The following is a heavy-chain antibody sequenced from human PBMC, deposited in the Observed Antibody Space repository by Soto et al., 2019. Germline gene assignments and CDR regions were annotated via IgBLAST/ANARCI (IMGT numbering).Heavy chain of an antibody. J-gene: IGHJ4*02. CDR1: GFTFSSYN. CDR3: ARARCSSGQCYYFDY. CDR2: ISRSGDRT. D-gene: IGHD2-15*01. Sequence: EVQLVESGEGLVQPGGSLRLSCAASGFTFSSYNIHWIRQAPGKGLEFVSAISRSGDRTYYADSVKGRFTITRDNSKNTVWLQMGSLRAEDMAVYYFARARCSSGQCYYFDYWGRGALVSVSS. V-gene: IGHV3-64*02.